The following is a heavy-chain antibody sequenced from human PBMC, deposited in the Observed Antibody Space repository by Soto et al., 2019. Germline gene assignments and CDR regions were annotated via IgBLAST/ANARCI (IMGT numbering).Heavy chain of an antibody. V-gene: IGHV4-59*01. CDR2: IYYSGST. J-gene: IGHJ4*02. Sequence: QVQLQESGPGLVKPSETLSLTCTVSGGSISSYYWSWIRQPPGKGLEWIGYIYYSGSTNYNPSLKSRVTLSVDTSKNQFSLKLSSVTAADTAVYYCARDRYRSSGWYDYWGQGTLVTVSS. D-gene: IGHD6-19*01. CDR1: GGSISSYY. CDR3: ARDRYRSSGWYDY.